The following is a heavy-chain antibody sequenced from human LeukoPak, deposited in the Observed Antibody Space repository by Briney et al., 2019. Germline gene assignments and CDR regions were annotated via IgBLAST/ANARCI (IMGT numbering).Heavy chain of an antibody. CDR3: ATTSKDSSVGGDACDI. CDR2: FDPEDGET. V-gene: IGHV1-24*01. Sequence: DSLKVSCKVSGYTLTELSMHWVRQSPGKPLEWMGGFDPEDGETIYAQKLQGRVTMNEDTSTDTAYMELSSLRSEDTAVYYCATTSKDSSVGGDACDIWGQGTMVTVSS. J-gene: IGHJ3*02. CDR1: GYTLTELS. D-gene: IGHD3-22*01.